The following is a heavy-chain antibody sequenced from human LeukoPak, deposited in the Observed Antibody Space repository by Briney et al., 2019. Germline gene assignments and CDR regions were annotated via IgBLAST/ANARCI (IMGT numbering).Heavy chain of an antibody. CDR1: GGSISSGGYY. CDR2: IYYSGST. Sequence: SETLSLTCTVSGGSISSGGYYWSWIRQHPGKGLEWIGYIYYSGSTYYNPSLKSRVTISVDTSKNQFSLKLSSVTAADTAVYYCARTGSSGYYYVDYYYGMDVWGQGTTVTVSS. CDR3: ARTGSSGYYYVDYYYGMDV. D-gene: IGHD3-22*01. J-gene: IGHJ6*02. V-gene: IGHV4-31*03.